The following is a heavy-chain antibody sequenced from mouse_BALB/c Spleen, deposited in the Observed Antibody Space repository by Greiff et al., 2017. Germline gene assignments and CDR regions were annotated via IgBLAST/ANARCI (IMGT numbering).Heavy chain of an antibody. Sequence: DVKLVESGGGLVKPGGSLKLSCAASGFTFSSYAMSWVRQTPEKRLEWVASISSGGSTYYPDSVKGRFTISRDNARNILYLQMSSLRSEDTAMYYCARSKITTVVDYYAMDYWGQGTSVTVSS. CDR3: ARSKITTVVDYYAMDY. CDR2: ISSGGST. D-gene: IGHD1-1*01. CDR1: GFTFSSYA. J-gene: IGHJ4*01. V-gene: IGHV5-6-5*01.